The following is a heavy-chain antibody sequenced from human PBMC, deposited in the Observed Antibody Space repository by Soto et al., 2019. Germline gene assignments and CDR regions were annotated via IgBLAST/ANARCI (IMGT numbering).Heavy chain of an antibody. Sequence: ASVKVSCKASGYTFTSYAMHWVRQAPRQRLERMGWVNAGNGNTKYSQKFQGRVTITRNTSTSTAYMELSSLRSEDTAVYYCAREAFDFWSGYSYYYYMDVWGKGTKVTVSS. J-gene: IGHJ6*03. CDR1: GYTFTSYA. CDR2: VNAGNGNT. D-gene: IGHD3-3*01. V-gene: IGHV1-3*01. CDR3: AREAFDFWSGYSYYYYMDV.